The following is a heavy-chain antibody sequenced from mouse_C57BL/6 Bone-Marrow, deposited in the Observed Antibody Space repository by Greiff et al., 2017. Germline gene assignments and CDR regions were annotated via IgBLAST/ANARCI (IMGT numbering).Heavy chain of an antibody. CDR1: GYTFTSYT. J-gene: IGHJ3*01. Sequence: QVQLQQSGAELARPGASVKMSCKASGYTFTSYTMLWVKQRPGQGLEWIGYINPSSGYTKYNQKFKDKATLTADKSSITAYMQLSSLTSEDSAVDYCARWAYGNFVAWFAYWGQGTLVTVSA. CDR2: INPSSGYT. CDR3: ARWAYGNFVAWFAY. V-gene: IGHV1-4*01. D-gene: IGHD2-1*01.